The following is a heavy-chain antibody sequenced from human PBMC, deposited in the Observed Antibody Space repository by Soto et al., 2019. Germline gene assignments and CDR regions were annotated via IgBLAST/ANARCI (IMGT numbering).Heavy chain of an antibody. V-gene: IGHV4-34*01. D-gene: IGHD6-13*01. CDR3: ARAEAAAGRTYYYYGMDV. CDR2: INHSGST. Sequence: SETLSLTCAFYGGSFSGYYWSLLRQPPGKGLEWIGEINHSGSTNYNPSLKSRVTISVDTSKNQFSLKLSSVTAADTAVYYCARAEAAAGRTYYYYGMDVWGQGTTVTVSS. CDR1: GGSFSGYY. J-gene: IGHJ6*02.